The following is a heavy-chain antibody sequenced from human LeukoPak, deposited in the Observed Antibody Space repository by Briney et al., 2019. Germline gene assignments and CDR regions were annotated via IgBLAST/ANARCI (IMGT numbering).Heavy chain of an antibody. CDR1: GGSISSYY. CDR2: IHYSGST. CDR3: ARESPYSSSSPWDY. J-gene: IGHJ4*02. D-gene: IGHD6-6*01. V-gene: IGHV4-59*01. Sequence: SETLSLTCTVSGGSISSYYWSWIRQPPGKGLEWIGYIHYSGSTNYNPSLKSRVTISVDTSKNEFSLRLSSVTAADTAAYYCARESPYSSSSPWDYWGQGTLVTVSS.